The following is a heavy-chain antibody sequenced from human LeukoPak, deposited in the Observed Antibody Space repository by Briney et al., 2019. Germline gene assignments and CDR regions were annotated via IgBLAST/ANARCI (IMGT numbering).Heavy chain of an antibody. J-gene: IGHJ4*02. V-gene: IGHV4-59*12. CDR2: IYYSGST. D-gene: IGHD3-3*01. CDR1: AGSISSYY. CDR3: ATAIFGVEFDY. Sequence: SETLSLTCTVSAGSISSYYWSCIRQPPGKGLEWIGYIYYSGSTNYNPSLKSRVTISVDTSKNQFSLKLSSVTAADTAVYYCATAIFGVEFDYWGQGTLVTVSS.